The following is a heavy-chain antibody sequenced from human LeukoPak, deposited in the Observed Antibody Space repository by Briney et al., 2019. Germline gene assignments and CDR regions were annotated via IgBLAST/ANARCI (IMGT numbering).Heavy chain of an antibody. CDR3: AREAVGWEYFDY. V-gene: IGHV4-61*02. Sequence: SQTPSLTCTVSGGSISSGSYYWSWIRQPAGKGLEWIGRIYTSGSTNYNPSLKSRVTISVDTSKNQFSLKLSSVTAADTAVYYCAREAVGWEYFDYWGQGAMVTVSS. CDR1: GGSISSGSYY. CDR2: IYTSGST. D-gene: IGHD1-26*01. J-gene: IGHJ4*02.